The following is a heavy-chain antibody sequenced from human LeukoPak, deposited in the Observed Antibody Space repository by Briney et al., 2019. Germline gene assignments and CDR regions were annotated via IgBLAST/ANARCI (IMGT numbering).Heavy chain of an antibody. CDR2: IYHSGST. Sequence: GSLRLSCAASGFTFSSYSMNWVRQAPGKGLEWIGEIYHSGSTNYNPSLKSRVTISVDKSKNQFSLKLTSVTAADTAVYYCARIGNYYFDYWGQGTLVTVSS. V-gene: IGHV4-4*02. CDR3: ARIGNYYFDY. D-gene: IGHD1-1*01. J-gene: IGHJ4*02. CDR1: GFTFSSYSM.